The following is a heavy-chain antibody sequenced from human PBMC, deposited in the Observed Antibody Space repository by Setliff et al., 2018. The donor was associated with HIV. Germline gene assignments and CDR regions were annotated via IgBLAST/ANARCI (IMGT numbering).Heavy chain of an antibody. D-gene: IGHD3-22*01. CDR3: TRDFSESNGFALDY. V-gene: IGHV3-74*01. CDR1: GFTFSSYW. J-gene: IGHJ4*02. CDR2: INSDGSST. Sequence: GGSLRLSCAASGFTFSSYWMHWVRQAPGKGLVWVSRINSDGSSTSYADSVKGRFTICRDNAKNTLYLQMNSLRAEDTAVYYCTRDFSESNGFALDYWGQGTLVTVSS.